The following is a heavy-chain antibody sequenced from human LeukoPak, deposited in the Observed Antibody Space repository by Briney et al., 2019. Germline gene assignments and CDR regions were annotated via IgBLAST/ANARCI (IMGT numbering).Heavy chain of an antibody. CDR2: ISSSSSYI. J-gene: IGHJ4*02. Sequence: GESLRLSCAASGFTFTNYWMTWVRQAPGKGLEWVSSISSSSSYIYYADSVKGRFTISRDNAKNSLYLQMNSLRAEDTAVYYCARGRYSSGWDETFDYWGQGTLVTVSS. CDR1: GFTFTNYW. CDR3: ARGRYSSGWDETFDY. V-gene: IGHV3-21*01. D-gene: IGHD6-19*01.